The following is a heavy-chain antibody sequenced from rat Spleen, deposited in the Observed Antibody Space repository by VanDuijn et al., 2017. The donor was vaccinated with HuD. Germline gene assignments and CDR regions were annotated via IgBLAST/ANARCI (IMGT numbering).Heavy chain of an antibody. CDR2: IANTGGDT. CDR3: ATDTFYDGTYYPGGFDY. V-gene: IGHV5-20*01. D-gene: IGHD1-12*02. CDR1: GFTFSDYH. Sequence: EVQLVESGGGLVQPGGSLKLSCAASGFTFSDYHMSWVRQAPKKGLEWVASIANTGGDTYYPDSVKGRFIISRENAKSTLYLQMNSLRSEDTATYYCATDTFYDGTYYPGGFDYWGQGTLVTVSS. J-gene: IGHJ3*01.